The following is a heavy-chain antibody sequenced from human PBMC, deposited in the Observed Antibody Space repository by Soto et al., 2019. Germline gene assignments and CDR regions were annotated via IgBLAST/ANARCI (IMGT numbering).Heavy chain of an antibody. Sequence: PGESLKISCKASGCSFSTYWIGWARHMPGKGLEWVGTIYPGDSDPRYSPSYSPSFEGQVTISADKSITTAYLQWNSLKASDTAMYYCARQYGSGSYDYWGQGTPVTVSS. D-gene: IGHD3-10*01. CDR1: GCSFSTYW. CDR3: ARQYGSGSYDY. J-gene: IGHJ4*02. V-gene: IGHV5-51*01. CDR2: IYPGDSDP.